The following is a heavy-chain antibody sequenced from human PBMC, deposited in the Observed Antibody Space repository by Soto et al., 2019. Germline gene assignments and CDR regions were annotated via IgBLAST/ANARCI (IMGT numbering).Heavy chain of an antibody. V-gene: IGHV3-9*01. D-gene: IGHD6-6*01. J-gene: IGHJ3*02. CDR1: GFTFEDYA. Sequence: EVHLVESGGGLVQPGGSLRLSCAVSGFTFEDYAMHWVRQAPGKGLEWVSGISWDSRSVAYADSVKGRFTISRDNAENSLNLQMNRLRAEDTAVYYCAKDSIRRSFSRSSTRARDAFDIWGQGTMVTVSS. CDR2: ISWDSRSV. CDR3: AKDSIRRSFSRSSTRARDAFDI.